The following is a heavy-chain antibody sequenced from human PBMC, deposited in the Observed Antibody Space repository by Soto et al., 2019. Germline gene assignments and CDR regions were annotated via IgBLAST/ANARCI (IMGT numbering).Heavy chain of an antibody. Sequence: GGSLRLSCAASGFTFSSYSMNWVRQAPGKGLEWVSSISSSSSYIYYADSVKGRFTISRDNAKNSLYLQMNSLRAEDTAVYYCARSPPDGDYYRGVTQGGEFDYWGQGTLVTVSS. CDR2: ISSSSSYI. CDR3: ARSPPDGDYYRGVTQGGEFDY. J-gene: IGHJ4*02. CDR1: GFTFSSYS. V-gene: IGHV3-21*01. D-gene: IGHD4-17*01.